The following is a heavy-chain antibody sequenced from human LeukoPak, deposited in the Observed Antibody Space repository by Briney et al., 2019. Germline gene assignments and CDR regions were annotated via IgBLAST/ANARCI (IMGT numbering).Heavy chain of an antibody. CDR2: INWNGGST. CDR1: GFTFDDYG. D-gene: IGHD2-2*01. Sequence: GESLTLSCAVSGFTFDDYGLSWVRPAPGEGLEWVSTINWNGGSTRHADSVKGRFTISRDKAKNPLYLQMNRLRAEDRAVYYCAEAGRISTAFDIWGQGTMVTVSS. V-gene: IGHV3-20*04. CDR3: AEAGRISTAFDI. J-gene: IGHJ3*02.